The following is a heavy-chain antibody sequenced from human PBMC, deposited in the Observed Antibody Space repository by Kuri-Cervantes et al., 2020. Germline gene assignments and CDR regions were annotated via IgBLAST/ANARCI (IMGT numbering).Heavy chain of an antibody. CDR1: GDTFTSYA. CDR3: ARVLAGAFDI. V-gene: IGHV1-3*01. Sequence: ASVKVSCKASGDTFTSYAMHWVRQDPGQRLEWMGWMNAGNGNTKYSQKFQGRVTITRDTSASTAYMELSSLRSEDTAVYYCARVLAGAFDIWGQGTTVTVSS. D-gene: IGHD2-15*01. CDR2: MNAGNGNT. J-gene: IGHJ3*02.